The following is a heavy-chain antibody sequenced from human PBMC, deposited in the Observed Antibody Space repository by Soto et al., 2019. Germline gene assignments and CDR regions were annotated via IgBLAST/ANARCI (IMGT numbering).Heavy chain of an antibody. V-gene: IGHV4-30-4*01. Sequence: QVQLQESGPGLVKPSQTLSLTCTVSGGSISGGVYYWSWIRQPPGKGLEWIGYIFDSGSTYYNPSLKSRVTISLDTSKNQFSLRLSSVTAADTAVYYCAREIIPLTTDWYFDLWGRGTLVTVSS. CDR1: GGSISGGVYY. D-gene: IGHD4-17*01. J-gene: IGHJ2*01. CDR3: AREIIPLTTDWYFDL. CDR2: IFDSGST.